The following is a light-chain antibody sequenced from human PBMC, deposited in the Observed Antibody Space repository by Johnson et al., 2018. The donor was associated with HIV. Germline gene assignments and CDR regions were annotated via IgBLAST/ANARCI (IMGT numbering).Light chain of an antibody. J-gene: IGLJ1*01. CDR1: SSNIGNNY. CDR2: DNN. CDR3: GLWDTSLSADGV. V-gene: IGLV1-51*01. Sequence: QSVLTQPPSVSAAPGQKVTISCSGSSSNIGNNYVSWYQQLPGTAPKLLIYDNNKRPSGIPDRFSGSKSGTSATLGITGLQTGDEADYYCGLWDTSLSADGVFGTGTKVTVL.